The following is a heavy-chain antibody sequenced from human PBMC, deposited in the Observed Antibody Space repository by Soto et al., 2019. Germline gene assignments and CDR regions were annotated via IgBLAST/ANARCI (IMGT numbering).Heavy chain of an antibody. Sequence: ASVKVSCKASGGTFSSYAISWVRQAPGQGLEWMGGIIPIFGTANYAQKFQGRVTITADESTSTAYMELSSLRSEDTAVYYCARAAGTWSAFDIWGQGTMGTVSS. CDR2: IIPIFGTA. D-gene: IGHD6-25*01. V-gene: IGHV1-69*13. CDR3: ARAAGTWSAFDI. J-gene: IGHJ3*02. CDR1: GGTFSSYA.